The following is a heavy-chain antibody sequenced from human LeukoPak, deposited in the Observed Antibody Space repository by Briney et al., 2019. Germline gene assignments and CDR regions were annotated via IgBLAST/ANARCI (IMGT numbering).Heavy chain of an antibody. CDR1: GGSFISEA. CDR2: IIPIFGTA. V-gene: IGHV1-69*05. Sequence: SVKVSCKAFGGSFISEAISWVRQAPGQGLEWMGGIIPIFGTANYAQKFQGRVTITTDESTSTAYMEVSSLRSEDTAVYYCGKKAGDCGGGSCYSTDYWGQGTLVTVSS. D-gene: IGHD2-15*01. CDR3: GKKAGDCGGGSCYSTDY. J-gene: IGHJ4*02.